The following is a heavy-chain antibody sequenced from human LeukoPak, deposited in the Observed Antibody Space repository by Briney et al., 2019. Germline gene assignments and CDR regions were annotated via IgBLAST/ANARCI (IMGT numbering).Heavy chain of an antibody. D-gene: IGHD6-19*01. CDR3: ARDASTTSGWYFGY. Sequence: SETLSLTCTVSGGSISSYYWSWIRQPPGKGLEWIGYIYYSGSTNYNPSLKSRVTISVDTSKNQFSLKLSSVTAADTAVYYCARDASTTSGWYFGYWGQGTLVTVSS. J-gene: IGHJ4*02. V-gene: IGHV4-59*01. CDR2: IYYSGST. CDR1: GGSISSYY.